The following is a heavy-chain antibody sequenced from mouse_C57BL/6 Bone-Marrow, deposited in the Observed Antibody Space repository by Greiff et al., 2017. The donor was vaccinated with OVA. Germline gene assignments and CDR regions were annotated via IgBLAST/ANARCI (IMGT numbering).Heavy chain of an antibody. Sequence: QVQLQQSGAELVRPGTSVKLSCNASGYTFTNYWIGWAKQRPGHGLEWIGDIYPGGGYTNSNEKFTGKATLTADKSSSTAYMQRSSLTAEDSAIYDCANGGGFAYGGQGTLVTVSA. CDR1: GYTFTNYW. CDR3: ANGGGFAY. J-gene: IGHJ3*01. V-gene: IGHV1-63*01. CDR2: IYPGGGYT.